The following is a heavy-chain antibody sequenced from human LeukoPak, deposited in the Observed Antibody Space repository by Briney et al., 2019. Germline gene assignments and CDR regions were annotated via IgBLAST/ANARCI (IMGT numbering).Heavy chain of an antibody. CDR3: AKDSGEKGYDY. D-gene: IGHD3-10*01. CDR1: GFTFSSYG. CDR2: ISYDGSNT. Sequence: PGGSLRLSCAASGFTFSSYGMHWVRQAPGKGLEWVAVISYDGSNTYYADSVKGRFTISRDNSKNTLYLQMNSLRAEDTAVYYCAKDSGEKGYDYWGQGTLVTVSS. V-gene: IGHV3-30*18. J-gene: IGHJ4*02.